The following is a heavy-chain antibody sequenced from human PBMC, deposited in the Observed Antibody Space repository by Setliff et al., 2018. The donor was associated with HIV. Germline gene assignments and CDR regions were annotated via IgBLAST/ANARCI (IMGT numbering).Heavy chain of an antibody. D-gene: IGHD1-7*01. CDR1: GFTFSRSA. V-gene: IGHV3-30*07. Sequence: GGSLRLSCAASGFTFSRSAVHWVRQAPGKGLEWVAVISNDGSNKFYADSVKGRFTISRDNSKNTVYLQMNSLKAEDTAVYYCAKDARWNYVGFDYWGQGTLVTVSS. CDR3: AKDARWNYVGFDY. J-gene: IGHJ4*02. CDR2: ISNDGSNK.